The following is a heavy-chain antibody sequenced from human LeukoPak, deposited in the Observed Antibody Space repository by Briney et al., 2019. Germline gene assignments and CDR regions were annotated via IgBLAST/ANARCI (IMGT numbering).Heavy chain of an antibody. V-gene: IGHV3-21*04. CDR1: GFTFNIYS. Sequence: GGSLRLSCAASGFTFNIYSMNWVRQAPGKGLEWVSSISSSSTYIYYADSVKGRFTISRDNAKNSLYLQMNSLRAEDTALYYCAAALDSSGYYYWGFDYWGLGTLVTVSS. J-gene: IGHJ4*02. D-gene: IGHD3-22*01. CDR2: ISSSSTYI. CDR3: AAALDSSGYYYWGFDY.